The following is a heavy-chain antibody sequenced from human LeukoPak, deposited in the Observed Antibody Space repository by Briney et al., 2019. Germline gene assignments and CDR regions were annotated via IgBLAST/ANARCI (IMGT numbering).Heavy chain of an antibody. V-gene: IGHV4-4*07. Sequence: SETLSLTCTVSGGSISSYYWSWIRQPAGKGLEWIGRIYTSGSTNYNPSLKSRVTMSVDTSKNQFSLKLSFVTAADTAVYYCARKGYSSSHFDYWGQGTLVTVSS. D-gene: IGHD6-6*01. CDR3: ARKGYSSSHFDY. J-gene: IGHJ4*02. CDR1: GGSISSYY. CDR2: IYTSGST.